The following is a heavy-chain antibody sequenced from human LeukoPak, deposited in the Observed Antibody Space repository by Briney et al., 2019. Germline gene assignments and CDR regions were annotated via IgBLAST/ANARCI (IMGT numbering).Heavy chain of an antibody. CDR3: AGRAQTTRWSFDY. CDR1: GGSITSYF. D-gene: IGHD1-14*01. J-gene: IGHJ4*02. V-gene: IGHV4-4*07. CDR2: IHTSEST. Sequence: SGTLSLTCIVSGGSITSYFWSWIRQPAGKGLEWIGQIHTSESTNYNPSLKSRVAMSVDTSKNQFSLELSSVTAADTAVYYCAGRAQTTRWSFDYWGQGALVTVSS.